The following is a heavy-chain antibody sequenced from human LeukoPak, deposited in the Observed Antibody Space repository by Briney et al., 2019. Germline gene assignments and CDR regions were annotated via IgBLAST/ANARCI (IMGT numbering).Heavy chain of an antibody. J-gene: IGHJ3*02. CDR3: AKLPPKDYGSGSYYSDAFDI. CDR2: ISGSGGST. D-gene: IGHD3-10*01. V-gene: IGHV3-23*01. CDR1: GFTFSSYA. Sequence: GGSLRLSCAASGFTFSSYAMSRVRQAPGKGLEWVSAISGSGGSTYYADSVKGRFTISRDNSKNTLYLQMNSLRAEDTAVYYCAKLPPKDYGSGSYYSDAFDIWGQGTMVTVSS.